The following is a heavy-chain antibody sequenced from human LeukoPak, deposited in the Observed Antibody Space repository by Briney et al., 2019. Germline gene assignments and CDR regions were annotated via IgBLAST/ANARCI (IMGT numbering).Heavy chain of an antibody. V-gene: IGHV1-18*04. J-gene: IGHJ4*02. CDR3: ARRYCSGGSCYSWDFDY. Sequence: ASVKLSCKASGYTFTSYGISWVRQAPGQGLEWMGWISAYNGNTNYAQKLQGRVTMTTDTSTSTAYMELRSLRSDDTAVYYCARRYCSGGSCYSWDFDYWGQGTLVTVSS. CDR2: ISAYNGNT. CDR1: GYTFTSYG. D-gene: IGHD2-15*01.